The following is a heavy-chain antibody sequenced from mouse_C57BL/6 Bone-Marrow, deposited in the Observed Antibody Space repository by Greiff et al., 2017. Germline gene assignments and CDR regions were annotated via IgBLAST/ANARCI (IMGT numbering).Heavy chain of an antibody. CDR2: INPYNGGT. V-gene: IGHV1-19*01. J-gene: IGHJ4*01. D-gene: IGHD1-1*01. CDR3: ARDTTVMDY. Sequence: EVQLVESGPVLVKPGASVKMSCKASGYTFTDYYMNWVKQSHGKSLEWIGVINPYNGGTSYNQKFKGKATLTVDKSSSTAYMELNSLTSEDSAVYYCARDTTVMDYWGQGTSVTVSS. CDR1: GYTFTDYY.